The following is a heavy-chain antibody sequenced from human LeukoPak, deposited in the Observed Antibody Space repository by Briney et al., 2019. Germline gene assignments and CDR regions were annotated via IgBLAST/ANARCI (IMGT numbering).Heavy chain of an antibody. Sequence: SETLSLTCAVYGGSFSGYYWSWIRQPPGKGLEWIGEINHSGSTNYNPSLKSRVSISIDTSKSQFPLKLTSATAADTAIYYCATGRSIRYFDYWGQGTLLSVSS. J-gene: IGHJ4*02. CDR2: INHSGST. CDR3: ATGRSIRYFDY. V-gene: IGHV4-34*01. CDR1: GGSFSGYY. D-gene: IGHD3-9*01.